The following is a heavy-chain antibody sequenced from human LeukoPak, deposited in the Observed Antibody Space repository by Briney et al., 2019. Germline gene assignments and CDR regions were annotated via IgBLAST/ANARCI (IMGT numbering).Heavy chain of an antibody. V-gene: IGHV3-23*01. CDR2: ISGSGDST. D-gene: IGHD2-2*01. J-gene: IGHJ4*02. CDR3: AKEKAGYCSSTSCFDGYDY. CDR1: GFTFSSFA. Sequence: PGGSLRLSCAASGFTFSSFAMSWVRQAPGKGLEWVSAISGSGDSTYYADSAKGRFSISRDNSKNTLYLQLNSLRAEDTAIYYCAKEKAGYCSSTSCFDGYDYWGQGTLVTVSS.